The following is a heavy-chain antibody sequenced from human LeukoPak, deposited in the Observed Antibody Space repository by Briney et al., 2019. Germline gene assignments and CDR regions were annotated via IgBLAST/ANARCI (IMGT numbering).Heavy chain of an antibody. J-gene: IGHJ3*02. CDR3: ARSSSGALDI. Sequence: GGSLRLSCADSGFTFSSHWMNWVRQAPGKGLEWVANIKGEGSDENYVDSVKGRFTISRDNAKNSLYLQMNSLGAEDTAVYYCARSSSGALDIWGQGTMVTVSS. V-gene: IGHV3-7*01. CDR1: GFTFSSHW. CDR2: IKGEGSDE.